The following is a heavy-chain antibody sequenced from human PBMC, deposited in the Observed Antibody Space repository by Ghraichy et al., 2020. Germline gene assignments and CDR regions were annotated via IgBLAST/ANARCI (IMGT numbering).Heavy chain of an antibody. CDR2: ISSNGDNT. J-gene: IGHJ5*02. D-gene: IGHD6-19*01. Sequence: GALRLSCSAFGFTFSSHSMYWVRQAPGKGLEYVSAISSNGDNTYYADSVKGRFTVSRDNSMNTLYLQMSSLGTEDTAVYYCAVVAGNGWLDPWGQGTLVTVSS. V-gene: IGHV3-64D*06. CDR3: AVVAGNGWLDP. CDR1: GFTFSSHS.